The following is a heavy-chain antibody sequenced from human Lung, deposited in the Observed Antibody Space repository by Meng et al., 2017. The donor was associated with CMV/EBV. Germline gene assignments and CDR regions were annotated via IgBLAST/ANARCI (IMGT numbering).Heavy chain of an antibody. J-gene: IGHJ6*02. D-gene: IGHD6-19*01. Sequence: GESLKISCAASGFTFSSYAMHWVRQAPGKGLEWVAVISYDGSNKYYADSVKGRFTISRDNSKNTLYLQMNSLRAEDTAVYYCARDPSRGQWLYYYYGMDVWXQGTTVXVSS. CDR1: GFTFSSYA. CDR2: ISYDGSNK. V-gene: IGHV3-30*04. CDR3: ARDPSRGQWLYYYYGMDV.